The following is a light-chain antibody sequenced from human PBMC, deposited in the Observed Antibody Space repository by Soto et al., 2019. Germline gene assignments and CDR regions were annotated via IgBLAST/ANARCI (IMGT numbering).Light chain of an antibody. J-gene: IGLJ2*01. CDR2: EVS. Sequence: QSAVTQPASVSGSPGQSITISCTGTSSDVGGYNYVSWYQQHPGKAPKLMIYEVSNRPSGVSNRFSGSKSGNTASLTISGLQAEDEADYYCSSYTSSSTLGLVFGGGTKVTVL. V-gene: IGLV2-14*01. CDR3: SSYTSSSTLGLV. CDR1: SSDVGGYNY.